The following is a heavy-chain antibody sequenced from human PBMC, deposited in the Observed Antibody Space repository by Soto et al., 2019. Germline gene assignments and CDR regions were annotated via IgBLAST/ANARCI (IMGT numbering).Heavy chain of an antibody. Sequence: ASVKVSCKASGYTFTSYYIHWIREAPGQGLEWMGILNPEIGNTSYARKFQGRLALTRDTSTSTAYMQLTSLRPEDTAVYGCVVDYYERSGCYDYFDYWGQGTRVTVSS. J-gene: IGHJ4*02. CDR3: VVDYYERSGCYDYFDY. D-gene: IGHD3-22*01. V-gene: IGHV1-46*01. CDR1: GYTFTSYY. CDR2: LNPEIGNT.